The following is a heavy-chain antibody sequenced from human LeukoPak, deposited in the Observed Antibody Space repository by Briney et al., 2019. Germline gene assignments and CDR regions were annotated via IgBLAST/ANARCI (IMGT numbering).Heavy chain of an antibody. CDR1: GGSISSYY. V-gene: IGHV4-4*07. CDR2: IYTSGST. CDR3: ARENYDYVWGSYPNL. J-gene: IGHJ5*02. D-gene: IGHD3-16*02. Sequence: SETLSLTCTVSGGSISSYYWSWIRQPAGKGLEWTGRIYTSGSTNYNPSLKSRVTMSVDTSKNQFSLKLSSVTAADTAVYYCARENYDYVWGSYPNLWGQGTLVTVSS.